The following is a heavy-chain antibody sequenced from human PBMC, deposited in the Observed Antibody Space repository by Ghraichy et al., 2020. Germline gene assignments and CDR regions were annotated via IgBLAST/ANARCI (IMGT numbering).Heavy chain of an antibody. J-gene: IGHJ5*02. CDR2: ISYDGSNK. Sequence: GGSLRLSCAASGFTFSSYAMHWVRQAPGKGLEWVAVISYDGSNKYYADSVKGRFTISRDNSKNTLYLQMNSLRAEDTAVYYCARGVNAGYSSSWYPMVGSNWFDPWGQGTLVTVSS. D-gene: IGHD6-13*01. CDR1: GFTFSSYA. CDR3: ARGVNAGYSSSWYPMVGSNWFDP. V-gene: IGHV3-30*01.